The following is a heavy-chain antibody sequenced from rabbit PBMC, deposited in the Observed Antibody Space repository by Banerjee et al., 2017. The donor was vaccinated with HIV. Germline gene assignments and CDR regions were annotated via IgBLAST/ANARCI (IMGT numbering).Heavy chain of an antibody. CDR2: IHVGSSGST. V-gene: IGHV1S40*01. D-gene: IGHD4-2*01. J-gene: IGHJ4*01. CDR1: GFTISSSYW. Sequence: QSLEESGGDLVKPGASLTLTCTASGFTISSSYWICWVRQAPGKGLEWIACIHVGSSGSTYYASWAKGRFTISKTSSTTVTLQMTSLTAADTATYFCARDPDGNNDVMMDLWGPGTLVTVS. CDR3: ARDPDGNNDVMMDL.